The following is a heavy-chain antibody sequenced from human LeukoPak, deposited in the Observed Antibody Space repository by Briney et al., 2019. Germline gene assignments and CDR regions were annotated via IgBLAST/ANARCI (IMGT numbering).Heavy chain of an antibody. CDR3: ARDFWGAFDF. V-gene: IGHV3-7*01. CDR1: GLSLRTYW. J-gene: IGHJ4*02. D-gene: IGHD7-27*01. Sequence: QSGGSLRLSCAASGLSLRTYWMNWVRQTPGKGLEWVANIKQDGREKYYVDSVKGRFTISRDNAMNSLYLQMSSLRAEDTAVYYCARDFWGAFDFWGQGTVVTVSS. CDR2: IKQDGREK.